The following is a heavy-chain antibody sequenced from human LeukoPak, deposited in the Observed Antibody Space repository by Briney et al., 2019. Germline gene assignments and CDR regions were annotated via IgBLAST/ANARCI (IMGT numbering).Heavy chain of an antibody. Sequence: GGSLRLSCAASGFTFSSYAMHWVRQAPGKGLEWVAVISYDGSNKYYADSVKGRFTISRDNSKNTLYLQMNSLRAEDTAEYYCARDAGSFDYWGQGTLVTVSS. V-gene: IGHV3-30*01. CDR1: GFTFSSYA. D-gene: IGHD3-10*01. CDR3: ARDAGSFDY. CDR2: ISYDGSNK. J-gene: IGHJ4*02.